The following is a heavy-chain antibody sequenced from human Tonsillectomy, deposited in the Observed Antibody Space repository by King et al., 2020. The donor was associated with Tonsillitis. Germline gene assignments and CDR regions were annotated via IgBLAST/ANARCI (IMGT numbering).Heavy chain of an antibody. D-gene: IGHD6-19*01. CDR2: IYTSGST. J-gene: IGHJ4*02. V-gene: IGHV4-4*07. CDR3: VSWTSSGWYRDY. CDR1: GGSISSYY. Sequence: VQLQESGPGLVKPSETLSLTCTVSGGSISSYYWSWIRQPAGKGLEWIGRIYTSGSTNSNPSLKSRVTLSVDTSKQQSSLKLTSVTAADTAVYYCVSWTSSGWYRDYWGQGTLVTVSS.